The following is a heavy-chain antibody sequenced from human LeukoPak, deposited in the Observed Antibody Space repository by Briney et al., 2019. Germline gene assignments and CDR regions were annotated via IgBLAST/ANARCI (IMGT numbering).Heavy chain of an antibody. J-gene: IGHJ4*02. D-gene: IGHD2-15*01. CDR2: ISGSGGST. Sequence: GGTLRLSCAASGFTFSSYAMSWVRQAPGKGLEWVSAISGSGGSTYYADSVKGRFTISRDNSKNTLYLQMNSLRAEDTAVYYCAKGRIGGGSCFPFDYWGQGTLVTVSS. CDR1: GFTFSSYA. V-gene: IGHV3-23*01. CDR3: AKGRIGGGSCFPFDY.